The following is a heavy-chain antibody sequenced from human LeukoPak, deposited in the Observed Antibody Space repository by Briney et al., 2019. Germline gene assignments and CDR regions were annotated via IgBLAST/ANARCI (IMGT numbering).Heavy chain of an antibody. J-gene: IGHJ4*02. CDR3: AKDHAVAVVAATLDGDY. V-gene: IGHV3-30*02. D-gene: IGHD2-15*01. Sequence: GGSLRLSCAASGFTFSSYGVHWVRQAPGKGLEWVAFIRYDGSNKYYADSVKGRFTISRDNSKNTLYLQMNSLRAEDTAVYYCAKDHAVAVVAATLDGDYWGQGTLATVSS. CDR1: GFTFSSYG. CDR2: IRYDGSNK.